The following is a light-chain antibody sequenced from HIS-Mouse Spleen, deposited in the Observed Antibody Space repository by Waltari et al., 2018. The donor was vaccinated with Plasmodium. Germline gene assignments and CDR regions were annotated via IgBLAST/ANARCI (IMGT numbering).Light chain of an antibody. V-gene: IGKV1-39*01. CDR2: AAS. J-gene: IGKJ2*01. Sequence: DIQMTQSPSSLSASVGDRVTITCRASQSISSYLNWYQQKPGKAPKLLIYAASSLQSGVPSRFSGSGSWTDFPLTISSLQPEDFATYYCQQSHTFGQGTKLEIK. CDR1: QSISSY. CDR3: QQSHT.